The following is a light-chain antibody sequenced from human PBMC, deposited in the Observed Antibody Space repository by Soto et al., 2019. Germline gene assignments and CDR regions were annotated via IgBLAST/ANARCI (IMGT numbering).Light chain of an antibody. V-gene: IGKV3-20*01. Sequence: EIVLTQSPGTLSLSPGEKATLSCRASQSVSSRDLAWYQQKPGQAPRLLIYGASSRATGIPDRFSGSASGTDFTLTISKLEREDFAVYYCQQYSSPPITFAQGTRL. CDR3: QQYSSPPIT. J-gene: IGKJ5*01. CDR1: QSVSSRD. CDR2: GAS.